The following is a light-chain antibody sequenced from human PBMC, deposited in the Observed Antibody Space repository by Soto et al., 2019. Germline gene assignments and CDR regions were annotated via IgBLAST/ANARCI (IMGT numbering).Light chain of an antibody. CDR3: MQVLQTPHT. Sequence: DIVMTQSPLSLPVTPGEPASISCRSSQSLLHTNGYNYLDWYLQKPGQSPQLLIYLGSNRASGVPDRFSGRGSGTDFTLKISRVEAEDVGVYYCMQVLQTPHTFGQGTKLEIK. CDR2: LGS. J-gene: IGKJ2*01. CDR1: QSLLHTNGYNY. V-gene: IGKV2-28*01.